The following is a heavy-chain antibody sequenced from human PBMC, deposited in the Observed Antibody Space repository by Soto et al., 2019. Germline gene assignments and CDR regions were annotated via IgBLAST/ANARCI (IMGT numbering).Heavy chain of an antibody. J-gene: IGHJ4*02. D-gene: IGHD5-18*01. V-gene: IGHV1-18*01. CDR3: AKTFGCGYAIDY. Sequence: QVQLVQSGAEVKKPGASVKVSCKASGYTFTSYGISWVRQAPGQGLEWMGWISAYNGNTNYAQKLQGRATMTTDTPTSTAYMERRSRRSDDTAVYYCAKTFGCGYAIDYWGQGTLVTVSS. CDR1: GYTFTSYG. CDR2: ISAYNGNT.